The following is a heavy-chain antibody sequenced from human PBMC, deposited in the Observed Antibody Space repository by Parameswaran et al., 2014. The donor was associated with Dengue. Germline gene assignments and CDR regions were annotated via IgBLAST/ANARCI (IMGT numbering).Heavy chain of an antibody. J-gene: IGHJ5*02. V-gene: IGHV3-7*01. Sequence: RWIRQPPGKGLEWLANIKEDGSETYYVDSVKGRFAISRDNAKRTLYLQMNSLRADDTAIYYCARDLPDTAKTFDPWGQGTLVTVSS. CDR3: ARDLPDTAKTFDP. CDR2: IKEDGSET. D-gene: IGHD5-18*01.